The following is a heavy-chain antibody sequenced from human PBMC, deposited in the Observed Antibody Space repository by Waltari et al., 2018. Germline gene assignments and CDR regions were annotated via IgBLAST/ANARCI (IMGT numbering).Heavy chain of an antibody. V-gene: IGHV4-4*07. CDR3: AREYFEYSSSPLFDY. Sequence: QVQLQESGPGLVKPSETLSLTCTVSGGSISSHYWSWIRQPAGKGLEWIGRIYTSGSTNYTPSLKSRVTMSVDTSKTQFSLSLSSVTAADTAVYYCAREYFEYSSSPLFDYWGQGTLVTVSS. CDR1: GGSISSHY. D-gene: IGHD6-6*01. J-gene: IGHJ4*02. CDR2: IYTSGST.